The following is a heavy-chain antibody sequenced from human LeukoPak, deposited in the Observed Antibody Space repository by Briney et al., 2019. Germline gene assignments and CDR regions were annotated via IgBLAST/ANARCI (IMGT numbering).Heavy chain of an antibody. CDR3: AGYYPYYFDY. CDR1: GGSVSSGSYY. CDR2: IYYSGST. Sequence: SETLSLTCTVSGGSVSSGSYYWSWIRQPPGKGLEWIGYIYYSGSTNYNPSLKSRVTISVDTSKNQFSLKLSSVTAADTAVYYCAGYYPYYFDYWGQGTLVTVSS. D-gene: IGHD3-22*01. V-gene: IGHV4-61*01. J-gene: IGHJ4*02.